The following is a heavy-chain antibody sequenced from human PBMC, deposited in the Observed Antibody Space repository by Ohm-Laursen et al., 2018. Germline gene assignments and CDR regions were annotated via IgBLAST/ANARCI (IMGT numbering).Heavy chain of an antibody. CDR1: GYTFTSYD. J-gene: IGHJ4*02. D-gene: IGHD3-16*01. Sequence: ASVKVSCKASGYTFTSYDINWVRQATGQGLEWMGWMNPNSGNTGYAQKFQGRVTMTRDTSISTAYMELSRLRSDDTAVYYCASSLPWGELPRDYWGQGTLVTVSS. V-gene: IGHV1-8*01. CDR3: ASSLPWGELPRDY. CDR2: MNPNSGNT.